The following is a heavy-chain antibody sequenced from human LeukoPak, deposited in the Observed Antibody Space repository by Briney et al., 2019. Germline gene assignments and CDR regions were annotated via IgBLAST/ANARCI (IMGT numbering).Heavy chain of an antibody. J-gene: IGHJ4*02. V-gene: IGHV3-48*01. Sequence: GGSLRLSCAASGFTFSSYSMNWVRQAPGKGLEWVSYISSSSSTIYYADSVKGRFTLSRDNSKNTVYLQMNSLRAEDTAVYYCAKEVAGTGDGYYFDYWGQGSLVTVSS. CDR1: GFTFSSYS. D-gene: IGHD6-19*01. CDR3: AKEVAGTGDGYYFDY. CDR2: ISSSSSTI.